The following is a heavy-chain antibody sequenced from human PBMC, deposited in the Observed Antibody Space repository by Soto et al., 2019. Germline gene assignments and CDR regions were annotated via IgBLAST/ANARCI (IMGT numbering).Heavy chain of an antibody. V-gene: IGHV6-1*01. J-gene: IGHJ6*02. CDR3: ARVLAAAGNYGMDV. D-gene: IGHD6-13*01. Sequence: PSQTLSRTCAISGDRVSSNSAAWNWIRQSPSRGLEWLGRTYYRSKWYNDYPVSVKSRITINPDTSKNQFSLQLNSVTPEDTAVYYCARVLAAAGNYGMDVWGQGTTVTVSS. CDR2: TYYRSKWYN. CDR1: GDRVSSNSAA.